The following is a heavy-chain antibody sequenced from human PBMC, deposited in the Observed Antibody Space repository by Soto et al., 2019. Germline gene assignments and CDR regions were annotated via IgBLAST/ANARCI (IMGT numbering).Heavy chain of an antibody. CDR1: GGSIYSSSYY. J-gene: IGHJ1*01. CDR2: IYYSGST. Sequence: QLQLQESGPGLVEPSETLSLTCTVSGGSIYSSSYYWAWIRQPPGKGLEWIGTIYYSGSTYYNPSLKSRVTISVDTSKNQFSLKVSSVTAADTAVYYCARSAAAGTTNHWGQGTLVTVSS. V-gene: IGHV4-39*01. CDR3: ARSAAAGTTNH. D-gene: IGHD6-13*01.